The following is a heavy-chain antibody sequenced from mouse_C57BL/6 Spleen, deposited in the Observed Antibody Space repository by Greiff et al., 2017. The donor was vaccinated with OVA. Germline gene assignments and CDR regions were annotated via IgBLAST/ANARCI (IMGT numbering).Heavy chain of an antibody. CDR3: AGTSGYAMDY. CDR1: GYSFTGYY. V-gene: IGHV1-42*01. Sequence: VHVKQSGPELVKPGASVKISCKASGYSFTGYYMNWVKQSPEKSLEWIGEINPSTGGTTYNQKFKAKATLTVDKSSSTAYMQLKSLTSEDSVVYYCAGTSGYAMDYWGQGTSVTVSS. D-gene: IGHD3-1*01. J-gene: IGHJ4*01. CDR2: INPSTGGT.